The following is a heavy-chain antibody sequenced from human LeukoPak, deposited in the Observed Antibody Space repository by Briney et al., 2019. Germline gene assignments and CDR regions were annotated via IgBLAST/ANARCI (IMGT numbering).Heavy chain of an antibody. CDR3: AKDHPGALLYFDC. CDR1: GFTFSSYW. CDR2: IRYDGSNK. Sequence: GGSLRLSCAASGFTFSSYWMSWVRQAPGKGLEWVAFIRYDGSNKYYADSVKGRFTISRDNAKNSLYLQMNSLRAEDTAIYYCAKDHPGALLYFDCWGQGTLVTVSS. V-gene: IGHV3-30*02. J-gene: IGHJ4*02. D-gene: IGHD3-10*01.